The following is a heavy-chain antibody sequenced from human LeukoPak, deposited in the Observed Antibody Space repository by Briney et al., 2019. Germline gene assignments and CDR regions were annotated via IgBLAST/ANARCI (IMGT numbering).Heavy chain of an antibody. CDR3: AKDSGEEELWFGEPMDFDF. Sequence: ETLSLTCTVSGGSISSDYWSWIRQPPGKGPEWVSTVSTRAGTTYYADSVKGRFTISRDNSKNTLYLQMNSLRAEDTAVYYCAKDSGEEELWFGEPMDFDFWGPGTLVTVSS. D-gene: IGHD3-10*01. CDR2: VSTRAGTT. J-gene: IGHJ4*02. CDR1: GGSISSDY. V-gene: IGHV3-23*01.